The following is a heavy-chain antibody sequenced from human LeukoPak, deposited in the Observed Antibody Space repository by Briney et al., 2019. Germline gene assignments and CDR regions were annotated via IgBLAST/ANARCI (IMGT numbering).Heavy chain of an antibody. V-gene: IGHV4-59*02. D-gene: IGHD3-10*01. Sequence: SETLSLTCTVSGGSVNYYFWSWIRQPPGKGLEWIGYIHSSGRTNYNPSLKSRVTISIDTSKNQFSLKVNSVTAADTAVYYCAKSNGYGLVDIWGQGTMVTVSS. CDR1: GGSVNYYF. J-gene: IGHJ3*02. CDR2: IHSSGRT. CDR3: AKSNGYGLVDI.